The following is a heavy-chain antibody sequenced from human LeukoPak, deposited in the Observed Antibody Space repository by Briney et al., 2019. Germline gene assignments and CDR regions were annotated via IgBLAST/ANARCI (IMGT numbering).Heavy chain of an antibody. CDR1: GGTFSSYA. J-gene: IGHJ4*02. Sequence: GASVKVSCKASGGTFSSYAISWVRQAPGQGLEWMGRIIPILGIANYAQKFQGRVTITADKSTSTAYMELSSLRSEDTAVYYCARGSIAAAVFDYWGQGTLVTVSS. CDR2: IIPILGIA. CDR3: ARGSIAAAVFDY. V-gene: IGHV1-69*04. D-gene: IGHD6-13*01.